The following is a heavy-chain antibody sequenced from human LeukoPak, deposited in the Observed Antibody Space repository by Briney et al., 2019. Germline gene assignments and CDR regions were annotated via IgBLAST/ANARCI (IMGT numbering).Heavy chain of an antibody. J-gene: IGHJ4*02. Sequence: GGSLRLSCVVSGFTFSSYTMNWVRQAPGRGLEWVSSISSSGSYTFYADSVKGRFTISRDNAKNSLYLQMNSLRAEDTAVYYCARDASMAYWGQGTLVTVSS. CDR2: ISSSGSYT. V-gene: IGHV3-21*01. CDR3: ARDASMAY. D-gene: IGHD2-2*01. CDR1: GFTFSSYT.